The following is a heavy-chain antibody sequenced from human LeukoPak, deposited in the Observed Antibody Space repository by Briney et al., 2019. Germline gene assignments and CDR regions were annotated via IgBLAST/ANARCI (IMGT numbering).Heavy chain of an antibody. J-gene: IGHJ5*02. D-gene: IGHD5-24*01. CDR3: ARLGEMATIWLDP. CDR1: GYSFTSYW. CDR2: IYPGDSDT. Sequence: GESLQISCKGSGYSFTSYWIGWVRQMPGKGLEWMGIIYPGDSDTRYSPSFQGQVTISADKSISTAYLQWSSLKASDTAMYYRARLGEMATIWLDPWGQGTLVTVS. V-gene: IGHV5-51*01.